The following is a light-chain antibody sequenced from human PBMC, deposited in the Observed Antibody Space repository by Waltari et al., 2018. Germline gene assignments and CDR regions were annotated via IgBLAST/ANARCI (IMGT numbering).Light chain of an antibody. CDR2: RNN. V-gene: IGLV1-47*01. J-gene: IGLJ2*01. CDR1: DYNLGTPF. CDR3: ASWDGSLGGVV. Sequence: QSVLRPPPSASAPPVQKVPLSCSCSDYNLGTPFVYWYHQPPVAAPKLLIYRNNHRPSGVSDRFSGSKSGPSASLAISGLRSEDEALYYWASWDGSLGGVVVGGGTKLTVL.